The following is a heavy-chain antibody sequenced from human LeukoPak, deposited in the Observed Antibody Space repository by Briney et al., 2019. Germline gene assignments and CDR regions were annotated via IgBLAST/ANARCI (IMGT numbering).Heavy chain of an antibody. J-gene: IGHJ6*03. Sequence: GGSLRLSCAASGVTFSSYWMHWVRQAPGKGLVWVSRINSDGSSTSYADSVKGRFTISRDNAKNTLYLQMNSLRAEDTAVYYCARDLPYSSPYYYYYYMDVWGKGTTVTVSS. CDR2: INSDGSST. D-gene: IGHD6-13*01. CDR3: ARDLPYSSPYYYYYYMDV. V-gene: IGHV3-74*01. CDR1: GVTFSSYW.